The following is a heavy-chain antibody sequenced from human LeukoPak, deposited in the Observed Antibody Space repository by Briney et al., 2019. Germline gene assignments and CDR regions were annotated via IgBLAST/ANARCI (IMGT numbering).Heavy chain of an antibody. CDR2: ISGSGGST. J-gene: IGHJ4*02. Sequence: AGGSLRLSCAASGFTFSSYAVSWVRQAPGKGLEWVSAISGSGGSTYYADSVKGRFTISRDNSKNTLYLQMNSLRAEDTAVYYCAKDVVVGATRGHFGYWGQGTLVTVSS. CDR3: AKDVVVGATRGHFGY. V-gene: IGHV3-23*01. CDR1: GFTFSSYA. D-gene: IGHD1-26*01.